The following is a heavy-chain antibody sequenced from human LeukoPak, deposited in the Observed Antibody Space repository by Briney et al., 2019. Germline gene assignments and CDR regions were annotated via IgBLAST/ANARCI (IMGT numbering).Heavy chain of an antibody. J-gene: IGHJ6*02. CDR1: GGSISSYY. CDR3: ARRSSSEYYGMDV. V-gene: IGHV4-59*01. CDR2: IYYSGIT. D-gene: IGHD3-10*01. Sequence: SETLSLTCTVSGGSISSYYWTWIRQPPGKGLEWIGYIYYSGITNYNPPLQSRVTISVDTSKNQFSLKLSSVTAADTAVYYCARRSSSEYYGMDVWGQGTTVTVSS.